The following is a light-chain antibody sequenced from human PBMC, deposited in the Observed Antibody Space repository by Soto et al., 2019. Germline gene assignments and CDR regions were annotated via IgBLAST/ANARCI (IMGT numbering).Light chain of an antibody. CDR3: HQYNSFPRIT. J-gene: IGKJ4*01. CDR1: QVISNY. Sequence: DIQMTPSPSSLSASVGDRVTITCRASQVISNYLAWFQQKSGKAPKSLIYAASTLQTGLPSKFSGRGSGIDYPLYPRSHQHEHFSTLYAHQYNSFPRITFARGTKRAIK. CDR2: AAS. V-gene: IGKV1-16*02.